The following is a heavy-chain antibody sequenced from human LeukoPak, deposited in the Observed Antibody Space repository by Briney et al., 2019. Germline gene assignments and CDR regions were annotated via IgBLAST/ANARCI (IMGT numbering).Heavy chain of an antibody. CDR1: GFTFSSYG. CDR3: ARDWFHAIDY. V-gene: IGHV3-23*01. Sequence: GGSLRLSCAASGFTFSSYGMSWVRQAPGKGLEWVSAIETGGASTYYADSVKGRFSISRDNAKNTLYLQMNSLRAEDTAVYYCARDWFHAIDYWGQGTLVTVSS. D-gene: IGHD2/OR15-2a*01. CDR2: IETGGAST. J-gene: IGHJ4*02.